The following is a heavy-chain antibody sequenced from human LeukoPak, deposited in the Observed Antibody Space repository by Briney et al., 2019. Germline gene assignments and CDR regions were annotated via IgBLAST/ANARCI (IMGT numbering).Heavy chain of an antibody. Sequence: ETLSLTCTVSGGSISSSFYYWGWIRQPPGKGLEWVSVIYSGGSTYYADSVKGRFTISRDNSKNMLYLQMNSLRAEDTAVYYCARHDWFDPWGQGTLVTVSS. D-gene: IGHD3-3*01. CDR1: GGSISSSFYY. CDR2: IYSGGST. V-gene: IGHV3-53*01. CDR3: ARHDWFDP. J-gene: IGHJ5*02.